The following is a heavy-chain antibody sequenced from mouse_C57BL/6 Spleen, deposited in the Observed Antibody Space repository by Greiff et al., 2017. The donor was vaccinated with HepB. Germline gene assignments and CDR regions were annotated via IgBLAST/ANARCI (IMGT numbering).Heavy chain of an antibody. CDR1: GYTFTSYW. CDR2: IHPNSGST. D-gene: IGHD2-2*01. Sequence: QVQLQQPGAELVKPGASVKLSCKASGYTFTSYWMHWVKQRPGQGLEWIGMIHPNSGSTNYNEKFKSKATLTVDKSSSTAYMQLSSLTSEDSAVYYCARREMSTMVTTGFAYWGQGTLVTVSA. J-gene: IGHJ3*01. CDR3: ARREMSTMVTTGFAY. V-gene: IGHV1-64*01.